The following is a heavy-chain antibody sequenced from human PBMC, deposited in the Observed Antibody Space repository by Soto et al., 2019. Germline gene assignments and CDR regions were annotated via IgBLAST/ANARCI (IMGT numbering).Heavy chain of an antibody. V-gene: IGHV1-2*02. CDR1: GYTFTGYY. CDR2: INPNSGGT. J-gene: IGHJ5*02. CDR3: ARMATFGSLNWFDP. D-gene: IGHD3-16*01. Sequence: ASVKVSCKASGYTFTGYYMHWVRQAPGQGLEWMGWINPNSGGTNYAQKFQGRVTMTRDTSIGTAYMELSSLRSDDTAIYYCARMATFGSLNWFDPWGQGTLVTVSS.